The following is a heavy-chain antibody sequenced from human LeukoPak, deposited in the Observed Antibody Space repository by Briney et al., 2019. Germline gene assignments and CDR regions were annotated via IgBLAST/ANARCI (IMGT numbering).Heavy chain of an antibody. D-gene: IGHD3-3*01. V-gene: IGHV4-31*03. CDR1: GGSISSGGYY. CDR2: IYYSGST. J-gene: IGHJ5*02. CDR3: ASHLEWSNWFDP. Sequence: SETLSLTCTVSGGSISSGGYYWSWIRQHPGKGLEWIGYIYYSGSTYYNPSLKSRVTISVDTSKNQFSLKLSSVTAADTAVYYCASHLEWSNWFDPWGQGTLVTVSS.